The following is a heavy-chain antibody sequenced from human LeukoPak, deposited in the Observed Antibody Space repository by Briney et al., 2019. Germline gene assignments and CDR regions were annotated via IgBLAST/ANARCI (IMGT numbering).Heavy chain of an antibody. CDR1: GFTFSSYA. CDR3: AKGVLRFLEWAPSYYYMDV. Sequence: GGSLRLSCAASGFTFSSYAMSWVRQAPGKGLEWVSAISGSGGITYYADSVKGRFTISRDNSKNTLYLQMNSLRAEDTAVYYCAKGVLRFLEWAPSYYYMDVWGKGTTVTVSS. CDR2: ISGSGGIT. J-gene: IGHJ6*03. V-gene: IGHV3-23*01. D-gene: IGHD3-3*01.